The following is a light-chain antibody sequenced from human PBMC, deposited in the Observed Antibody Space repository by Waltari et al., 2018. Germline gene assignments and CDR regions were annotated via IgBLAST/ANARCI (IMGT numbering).Light chain of an antibody. CDR2: GTS. J-gene: IGKJ1*01. Sequence: CRASQSLTSNTFACFQQKAGQPPRLIIYGTSTRAGGIPDMFSGSGSGTDFSLTISGLQPEDFATYYCQQYDYWPWTFGQGTRVE. CDR3: QQYDYWPWT. CDR1: QSLTSN. V-gene: IGKV3D-15*01.